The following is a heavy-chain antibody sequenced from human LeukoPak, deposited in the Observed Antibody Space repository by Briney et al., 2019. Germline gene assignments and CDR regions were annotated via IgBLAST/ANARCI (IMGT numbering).Heavy chain of an antibody. J-gene: IGHJ4*02. CDR1: GFTFGDYA. V-gene: IGHV3-49*03. Sequence: GGSLRLSCTASGFTFGDYAMSWFRQAPGKGLEWVGFIRSKAYGRTTEYAASVKGRFTISRDDSKSIAYLQMNSLKTEDTAVYYCTRVGPFYYDSSGYFDYWGQGTLVTVSS. D-gene: IGHD3-22*01. CDR3: TRVGPFYYDSSGYFDY. CDR2: IRSKAYGRTT.